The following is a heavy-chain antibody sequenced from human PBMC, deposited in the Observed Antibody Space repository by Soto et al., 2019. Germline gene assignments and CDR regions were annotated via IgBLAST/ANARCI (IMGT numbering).Heavy chain of an antibody. Sequence: PSETLSLTCTVSGGSISSSSYYWGWIRQPPGKGLEWIGSIYYSGSTYYNPSLKSRVTISVDTSKNQFSLQLSSVSAADTAVYYCARGPSGDKVDYWGQGTLVTVS. CDR3: ARGPSGDKVDY. CDR2: IYYSGST. D-gene: IGHD7-27*01. CDR1: GGSISSSSYY. J-gene: IGHJ4*02. V-gene: IGHV4-39*01.